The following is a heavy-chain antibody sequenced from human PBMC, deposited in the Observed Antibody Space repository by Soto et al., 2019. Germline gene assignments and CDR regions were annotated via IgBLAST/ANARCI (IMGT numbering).Heavy chain of an antibody. D-gene: IGHD3-22*01. CDR1: GGSFSGYY. CDR2: INHSGST. Sequence: SETLSLTCAVYGGSFSGYYWSWIRQPPGKGLEWIGEINHSGSTNYNPSLKSRVTISVDTSKNQFSLKLSSVTAADTAVYYCARGSGIVVALNLMYYFDYWGQGTLVTVSS. V-gene: IGHV4-34*01. J-gene: IGHJ4*02. CDR3: ARGSGIVVALNLMYYFDY.